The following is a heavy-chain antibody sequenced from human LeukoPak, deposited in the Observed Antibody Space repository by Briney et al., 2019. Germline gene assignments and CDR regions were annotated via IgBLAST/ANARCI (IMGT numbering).Heavy chain of an antibody. CDR1: GFTFSSYA. V-gene: IGHV3-23*01. Sequence: GGSLRLSCAAPGFTFSSYAMSWVRQAPGKGLERVSGISGSGYSTNYADSVKGRFIISRDNSKNTLYLQMNSLRAEDTAVYYCAKDLHDDSSGYSRYYFDYWGQGTLVTVSS. CDR2: ISGSGYST. CDR3: AKDLHDDSSGYSRYYFDY. J-gene: IGHJ4*02. D-gene: IGHD3-22*01.